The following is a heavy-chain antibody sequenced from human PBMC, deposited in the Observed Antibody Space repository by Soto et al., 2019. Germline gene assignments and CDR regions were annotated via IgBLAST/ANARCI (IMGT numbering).Heavy chain of an antibody. D-gene: IGHD5-18*01. CDR1: GYTFTSYD. CDR2: MNPNSGNT. J-gene: IGHJ4*02. CDR3: VRSKGGYSYGTPFDY. V-gene: IGHV1-8*01. Sequence: ASVKVSCKASGYTFTSYDINWVRQATGQGLERMGWMNPNSGNTGYAQKFQGRVTMTRNTSISTAYMELSSLRSEDTALYYCVRSKGGYSYGTPFDYWGQGTLVTVS.